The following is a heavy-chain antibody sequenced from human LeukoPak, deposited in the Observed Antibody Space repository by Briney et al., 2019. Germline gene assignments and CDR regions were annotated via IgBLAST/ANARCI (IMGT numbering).Heavy chain of an antibody. D-gene: IGHD6-13*01. Sequence: ASVKVSCKASGYTFTSYGISWVRQAPGQGLEWMGWISAYNGNTNYAQKLQGRVTMTTDTSTSTAYMELRSLRSDDTAVYYCARGAIPAAVTGGADFDYWGQGTLVTVSS. J-gene: IGHJ4*02. CDR3: ARGAIPAAVTGGADFDY. V-gene: IGHV1-18*01. CDR2: ISAYNGNT. CDR1: GYTFTSYG.